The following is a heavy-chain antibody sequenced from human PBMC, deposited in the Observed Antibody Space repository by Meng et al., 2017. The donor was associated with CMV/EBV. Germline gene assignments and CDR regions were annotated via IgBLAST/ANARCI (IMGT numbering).Heavy chain of an antibody. CDR2: ISSSGSTI. Sequence: GESLKISCVVSRFVFSNYEMNWVRQAPGKGLEWLSSISSSGSTIHYADSVKGRFTISGDNAKNSLYLRMNSLRAEDSGIYYCARVVVRSSSGVDYWGQGTLVTVSS. CDR1: RFVFSNYE. CDR3: ARVVVRSSSGVDY. V-gene: IGHV3-48*03. D-gene: IGHD2-21*01. J-gene: IGHJ4*02.